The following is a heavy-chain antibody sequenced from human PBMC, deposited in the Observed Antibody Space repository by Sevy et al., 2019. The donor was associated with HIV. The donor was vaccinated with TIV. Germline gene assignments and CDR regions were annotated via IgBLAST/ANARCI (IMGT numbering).Heavy chain of an antibody. CDR1: GFTFDDYA. J-gene: IGHJ3*02. V-gene: IGHV3-9*01. CDR3: TRDFVATTMVGAPFDI. CDR2: ISWDSGLI. D-gene: IGHD5-12*01. Sequence: GGSLRLSCAASGFTFDDYAMNWVRQAPGKGLEWVSAISWDSGLIGYAVSVQGRFTVSRDSSKNSLYLQMNNLRPEDTALYYCTRDFVATTMVGAPFDIWGRGTMVTVSS.